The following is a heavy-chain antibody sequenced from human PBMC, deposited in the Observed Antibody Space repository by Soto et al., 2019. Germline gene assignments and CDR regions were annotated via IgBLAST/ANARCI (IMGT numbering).Heavy chain of an antibody. CDR1: GFTFSSYW. CDR3: ARDPRYYGSGSYYSRYGMDV. J-gene: IGHJ6*02. D-gene: IGHD3-10*01. Sequence: GGSLRLSCAASGFTFSSYWMHWVRQAPGKGLVWVSRINSDGSSTSYADSVKGRFTISRDNAKNTLYLQMNSLRAEDTAVYYCARDPRYYGSGSYYSRYGMDVWGQGTTVTVSS. V-gene: IGHV3-74*01. CDR2: INSDGSST.